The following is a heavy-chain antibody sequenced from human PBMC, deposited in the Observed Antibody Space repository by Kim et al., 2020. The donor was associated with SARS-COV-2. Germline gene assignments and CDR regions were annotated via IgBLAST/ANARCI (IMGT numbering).Heavy chain of an antibody. CDR3: SKAWRPGSSYWYFDV. D-gene: IGHD1-26*01. Sequence: GGSLRLSCGASGLTFSSYAMSWVRQAPGKGLEWVSSFSSGGTNTYYADSVKGRFTISRDISKNTLYLQMNSLRAEDTAVYYCSKAWRPGSSYWYFDVWGR. CDR2: FSSGGTNT. J-gene: IGHJ2*01. CDR1: GLTFSSYA. V-gene: IGHV3-23*01.